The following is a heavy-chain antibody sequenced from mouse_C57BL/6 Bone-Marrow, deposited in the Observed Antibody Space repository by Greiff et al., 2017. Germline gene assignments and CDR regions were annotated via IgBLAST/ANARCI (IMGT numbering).Heavy chain of an antibody. D-gene: IGHD1-1*01. V-gene: IGHV1-55*01. J-gene: IGHJ2*01. CDR1: GYTFTSYW. CDR3: ARYFTVVVDY. CDR2: IYPGSGST. Sequence: VQLQQSGAELAKPGASVKLSCKASGYTFTSYWMHWVKQRPGQGLEWIGDIYPGSGSTNYNEKFKSKATLTVDKSSSTAYMQLSSLTSEDSAVYYCARYFTVVVDYWGQGTTLTVSS.